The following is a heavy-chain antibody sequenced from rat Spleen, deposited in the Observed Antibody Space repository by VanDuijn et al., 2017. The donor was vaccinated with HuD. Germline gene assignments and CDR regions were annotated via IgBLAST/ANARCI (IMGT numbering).Heavy chain of an antibody. J-gene: IGHJ3*01. CDR3: ARHGGLRNWFAY. CDR2: ISTGGTNT. V-gene: IGHV5S13*01. D-gene: IGHD1-11*01. Sequence: EVQMVESGGGLVQPGRPLKISCADSGLNFSNYDMAWVRQTPAKGLEWIASISTGGTNTYYRDSLKGRFTISRDDAKNTQYLQMDSLRSEDTATYYCARHGGLRNWFAYWGQGTLVTVSS. CDR1: GLNFSNYD.